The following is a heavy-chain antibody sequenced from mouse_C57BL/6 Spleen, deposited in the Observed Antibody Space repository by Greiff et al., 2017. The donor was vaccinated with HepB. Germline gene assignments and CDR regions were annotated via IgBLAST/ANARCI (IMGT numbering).Heavy chain of an antibody. D-gene: IGHD1-2*01. CDR2: IDPEDGET. V-gene: IGHV14-2*01. CDR3: ARSLSTAYFDY. Sequence: VQLQQSGAELVKPGASVKLSCTASGFNIKDYYMHWVKQRTEQGLEWIGRIDPEDGETKCAPKFQGKATITADTSSNTAYLQLSSLTSEDTAVYYCARSLSTAYFDYWGQGTTLTVSS. CDR1: GFNIKDYY. J-gene: IGHJ2*01.